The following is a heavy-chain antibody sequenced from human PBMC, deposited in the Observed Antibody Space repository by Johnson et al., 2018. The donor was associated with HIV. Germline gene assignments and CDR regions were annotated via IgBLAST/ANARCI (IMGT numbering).Heavy chain of an antibody. Sequence: QVQLVESGGGVVRPGGSLRLSCAASGFTFSSYAMHWVRQAPGKGLEWVAVISYDGSNKYYADSVKGRFTISRDNSKNTLYLQMNSLRAEDTAVYYCAKDIASGYTNGGTLDIWGHGTMVTVSS. CDR3: AKDIASGYTNGGTLDI. V-gene: IGHV3-30*14. J-gene: IGHJ3*02. CDR1: GFTFSSYA. CDR2: ISYDGSNK. D-gene: IGHD6-19*01.